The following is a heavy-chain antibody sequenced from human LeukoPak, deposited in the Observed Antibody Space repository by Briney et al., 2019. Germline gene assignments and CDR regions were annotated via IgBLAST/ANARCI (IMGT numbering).Heavy chain of an antibody. D-gene: IGHD3-3*01. CDR3: ATRGSDFWNGFDY. V-gene: IGHV1-24*01. Sequence: ASVKVSCKLSGNTLRELPIQWVRQAGEKGLEWMAGFDPENAEIVYAQKFQGRVTMTEDTSTNTAYMELTSLTSDDTALYYCATRGSDFWNGFDYWGQGTQVTVSS. CDR1: GNTLRELP. CDR2: FDPENAEI. J-gene: IGHJ4*02.